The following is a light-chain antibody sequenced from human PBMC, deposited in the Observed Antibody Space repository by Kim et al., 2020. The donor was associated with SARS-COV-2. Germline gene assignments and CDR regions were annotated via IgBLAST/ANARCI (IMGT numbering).Light chain of an antibody. CDR3: CSYAGSYTFV. CDR1: SSDVGGYNY. CDR2: DVS. V-gene: IGLV2-11*01. J-gene: IGLJ3*02. Sequence: GQSVTISYTGTSSDVGGYNYVSWYQQHPGKAPKLMIYDVSKRPSGVPDRFSGSKSGNTASLTISGLQAEDEADYYCCSYAGSYTFVFGGGTQLTVL.